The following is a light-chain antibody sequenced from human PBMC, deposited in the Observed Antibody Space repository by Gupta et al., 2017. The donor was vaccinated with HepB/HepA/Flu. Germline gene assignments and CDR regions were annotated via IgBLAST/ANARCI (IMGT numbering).Light chain of an antibody. CDR2: DVS. CDR3: SSYTISSTEI. Sequence: QSALTQPAPVSGSPGQSITISCTATSSDVGGYNYVSWYQQLPGKAPKVLIYDVSNRPSGVSDRFSGSKSGYTASLTISGLQAQDEADYYCSSYTISSTEIFGGGTKLTVL. J-gene: IGLJ2*01. CDR1: SSDVGGYNY. V-gene: IGLV2-14*03.